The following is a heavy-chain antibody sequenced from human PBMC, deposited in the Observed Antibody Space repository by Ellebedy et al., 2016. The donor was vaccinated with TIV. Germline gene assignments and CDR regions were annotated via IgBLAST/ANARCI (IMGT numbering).Heavy chain of an antibody. CDR3: ARDGRYCSGGSCYSPRYFDY. Sequence: SETLSLTXTVSGGSISSYYWSWIRQPPGKGLEWIGYIYYSGSTNYNPSLKSRVTISVDTSKNQFSLKLSSVTAADTAVYYCARDGRYCSGGSCYSPRYFDYWGQGTLVTVSS. CDR1: GGSISSYY. V-gene: IGHV4-59*12. D-gene: IGHD2-15*01. CDR2: IYYSGST. J-gene: IGHJ4*02.